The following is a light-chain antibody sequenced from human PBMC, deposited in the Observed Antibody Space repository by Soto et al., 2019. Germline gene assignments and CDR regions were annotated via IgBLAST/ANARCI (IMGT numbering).Light chain of an antibody. CDR1: SSDVGSGNF. V-gene: IGLV2-14*01. J-gene: IGLJ3*02. Sequence: QSALTQPASVSGSPGQSMTISCTGTSSDVGSGNFVSWFQQHPGKAPKLMIYEVTNRPSGVSYRFSGSKSGNTASLTISGLQAEDEADYYCSSFKTTNTWVFGGGTKLTVL. CDR3: SSFKTTNTWV. CDR2: EVT.